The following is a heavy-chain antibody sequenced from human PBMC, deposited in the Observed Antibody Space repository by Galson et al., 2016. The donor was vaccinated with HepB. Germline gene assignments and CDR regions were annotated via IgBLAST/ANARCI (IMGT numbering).Heavy chain of an antibody. CDR1: GFSLDTSGMC. J-gene: IGHJ4*02. D-gene: IGHD3-16*02. CDR3: ARLFRGSTYRFYFDY. CDR2: VDWEDDK. Sequence: PTQTLTLTCSFSGFSLDTSGMCVSWIRQTPGKALEWLALVDWEDDKFYRTSLKTRLTISKDTSKNQVVLTMANMDPVDTATYYCARLFRGSTYRFYFDYWGQGALVTVSS. V-gene: IGHV2-70*13.